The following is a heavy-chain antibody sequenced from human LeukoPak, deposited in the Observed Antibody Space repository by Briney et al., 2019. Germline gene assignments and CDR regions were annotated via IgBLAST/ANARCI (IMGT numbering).Heavy chain of an antibody. CDR1: GFTFSSYE. CDR3: AKSWNYYDSSGDDALDI. V-gene: IGHV3-23*01. CDR2: ISGSGIST. Sequence: GGSLRLSCAASGFTFSSYEMNWVRQAPGKGLEWVSGISGSGISTYYADSVKGRFTTSRDNSKSTLYLQMNSLRVEDTAVYYCAKSWNYYDSSGDDALDIWGQGTMVTVSS. D-gene: IGHD3-22*01. J-gene: IGHJ3*02.